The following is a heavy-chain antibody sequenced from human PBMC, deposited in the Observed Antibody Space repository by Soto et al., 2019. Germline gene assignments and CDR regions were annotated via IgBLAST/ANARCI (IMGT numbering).Heavy chain of an antibody. CDR1: GYSFTSYW. J-gene: IGHJ6*02. CDR2: IDPSDSYT. V-gene: IGHV5-10-1*01. D-gene: IGHD6-19*01. Sequence: GESLKISCKGSGYSFTSYWISWVRQMPGKGLEWMGRIDPSDSYTNYSPSFQGHVTISADKSISTAYLQWSSLKASDTAMYYCARHGGAGTSTYYYCGMDVWGQGTTVTVSS. CDR3: ARHGGAGTSTYYYCGMDV.